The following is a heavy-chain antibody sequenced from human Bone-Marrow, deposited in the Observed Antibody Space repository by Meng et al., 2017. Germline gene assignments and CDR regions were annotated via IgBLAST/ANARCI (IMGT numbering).Heavy chain of an antibody. Sequence: EQLQESGPGLVKASWTLPLTCVVSGGSISSIDWWSWVRQPPGKGLEWIGEIYHGGDTNYNPSLKSRVTIAIDRSKNQFSLKLSSVTAADTAVYYCASWIYSCGWQWGQGTLVTVSS. D-gene: IGHD6-19*01. J-gene: IGHJ4*02. CDR3: ASWIYSCGWQ. CDR2: IYHGGDT. CDR1: GGSISSIDW. V-gene: IGHV4/OR15-8*02.